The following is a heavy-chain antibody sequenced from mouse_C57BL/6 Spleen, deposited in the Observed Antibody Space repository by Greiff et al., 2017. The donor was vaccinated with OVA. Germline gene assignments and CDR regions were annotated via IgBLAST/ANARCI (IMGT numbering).Heavy chain of an antibody. CDR2: IWSDGST. Sequence: VKLVESGPGLVAPSQSLSITCTVSGFSLTSYGVHWVRQPPGQGLEWLVVIWSDGSTTYNSALKSRLSISKDNSKSQVFLKMNSLQTDDTAMYYCARHEGDDGYPGFAYWGQGTLVTVSA. V-gene: IGHV2-6-1*01. D-gene: IGHD2-3*01. J-gene: IGHJ3*01. CDR3: ARHEGDDGYPGFAY. CDR1: GFSLTSYG.